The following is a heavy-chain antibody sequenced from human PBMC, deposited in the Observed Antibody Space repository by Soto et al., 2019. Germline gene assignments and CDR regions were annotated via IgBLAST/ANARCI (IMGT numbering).Heavy chain of an antibody. J-gene: IGHJ3*02. Sequence: ASVKVSCKASGYTFTSYAMHWVRQAPGQRLEWMGWINAGNGNTKYSQKFQGRVTITRDTSASTAYMELSSLRSEDTAVYYCARGLVGITIFGVVPDAFDIWGQGTMVTVSS. CDR2: INAGNGNT. V-gene: IGHV1-3*01. CDR3: ARGLVGITIFGVVPDAFDI. D-gene: IGHD3-3*01. CDR1: GYTFTSYA.